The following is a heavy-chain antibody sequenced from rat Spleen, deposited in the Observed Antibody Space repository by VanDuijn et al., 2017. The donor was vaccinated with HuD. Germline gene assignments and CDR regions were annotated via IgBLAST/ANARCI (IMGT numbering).Heavy chain of an antibody. V-gene: IGHV5-25*01. CDR2: ITTGDINT. J-gene: IGHJ2*01. D-gene: IGHD1-10*01. CDR1: GFNFINYY. CDR3: ARDGYNNPFDY. Sequence: EVQLVESGGGLVQPGRSMKLSCAASGFNFINYYMAWVRQAPTKGLEWVTSITTGDINTYYRDSVKGRFTVSRDNPKSTLYLQMDSLRSEDTATYYCARDGYNNPFDYWGQGVMVTVSS.